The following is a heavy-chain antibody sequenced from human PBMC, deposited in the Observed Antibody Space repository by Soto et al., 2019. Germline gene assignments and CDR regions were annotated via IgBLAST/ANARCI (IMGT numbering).Heavy chain of an antibody. D-gene: IGHD3-16*01. V-gene: IGHV4-30-4*01. CDR2: IYYSGST. CDR1: GGSIRSGDYY. CDR3: ASHDYAHYGMDV. J-gene: IGHJ6*02. Sequence: QVQLQESGPGLVKPSQTLSLTCTVSGGSIRSGDYYWSWIRQPPGKGLEWIGYIYYSGSTYYNPSLKSRVSISVDTSKNQFSLKLSSVIAADSAVYYCASHDYAHYGMDVWGQGTTVTVSS.